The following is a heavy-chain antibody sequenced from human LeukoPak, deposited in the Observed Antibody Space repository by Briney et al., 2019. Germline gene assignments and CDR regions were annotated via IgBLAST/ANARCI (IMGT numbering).Heavy chain of an antibody. CDR3: ARDSGSSCFDY. V-gene: IGHV3-21*01. CDR1: GFTFGSYA. CDR2: ISSSSSYI. Sequence: GGSLRLSCAASGFTFGSYAMSWVRQAPGKGLEWVSSISSSSSYIYYADSVKGRFTISRDNAKNSLYLQMNSLRAEDTAVYYCARDSGSSCFDYWGQGTLVTVSS. J-gene: IGHJ4*02. D-gene: IGHD6-13*01.